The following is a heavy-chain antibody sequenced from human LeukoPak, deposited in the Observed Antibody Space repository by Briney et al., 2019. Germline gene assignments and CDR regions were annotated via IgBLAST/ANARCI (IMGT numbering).Heavy chain of an antibody. CDR1: GGTFSSYV. J-gene: IGHJ6*03. CDR2: IIPIFGTA. D-gene: IGHD3-10*01. Sequence: SVKVSCKASGGTFSSYVINWVRQAPGQGLEWMGGIIPIFGTANYAQKFQGRVTITADKSTSTAYMELSRLRSDDTAVYYCARGNTMVRGVIIVVGYYYYMDVWGKGTTVTVSS. V-gene: IGHV1-69*06. CDR3: ARGNTMVRGVIIVVGYYYYMDV.